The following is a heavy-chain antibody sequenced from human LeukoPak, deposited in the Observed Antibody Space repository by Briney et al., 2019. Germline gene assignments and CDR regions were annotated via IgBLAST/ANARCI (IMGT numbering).Heavy chain of an antibody. Sequence: PGGSLRLSCAASGFTFSSYWMSWVRQAPGKGLEWVAVIWYDGSNKYYADSVKGRFTISRDNSKNTLYLQMNSLRAEDTAVYYCARDWLVRGVFDYWGQGTLVTVSS. J-gene: IGHJ4*02. CDR3: ARDWLVRGVFDY. D-gene: IGHD3-10*01. V-gene: IGHV3-33*08. CDR2: IWYDGSNK. CDR1: GFTFSSYW.